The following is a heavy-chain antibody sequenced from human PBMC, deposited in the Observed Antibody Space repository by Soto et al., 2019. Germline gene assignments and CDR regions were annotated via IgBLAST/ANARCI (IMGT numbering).Heavy chain of an antibody. CDR3: ARGEQDSGRIFDD. Sequence: QTLSLTCAITGDSVSSNSAGWSWVRQSPSRGLEWLGRTYYRSKWYYEYAVSVRGRITVNPDTSKNQYSLELNSVTPEDTAGYFCARGEQDSGRIFDDWAQGTMVTVSS. V-gene: IGHV6-1*01. J-gene: IGHJ4*01. CDR2: TYYRSKWYY. D-gene: IGHD1-26*01. CDR1: GDSVSSNSAG.